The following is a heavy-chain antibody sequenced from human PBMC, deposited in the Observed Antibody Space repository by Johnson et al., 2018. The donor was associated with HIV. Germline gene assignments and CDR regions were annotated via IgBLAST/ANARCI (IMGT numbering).Heavy chain of an antibody. Sequence: EVQLVESGGGLVQPGGSLKLSCAASGFTFSGSAMHWVRQASGKGLEWVGRIRSKANSYADSVKGRFTISRDNSKNTLYLQMISLRAEDTAVYFCARAPPAPYGDYGAFDIWGQGTMVTVSS. CDR1: GFTFSGSA. J-gene: IGHJ3*02. CDR3: ARAPPAPYGDYGAFDI. D-gene: IGHD4-17*01. V-gene: IGHV3-73*01. CDR2: IRSKANSY.